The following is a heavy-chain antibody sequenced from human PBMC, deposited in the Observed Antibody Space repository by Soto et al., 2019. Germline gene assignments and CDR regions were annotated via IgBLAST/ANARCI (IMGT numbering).Heavy chain of an antibody. J-gene: IGHJ4*02. CDR2: IYHRGST. D-gene: IGHD3-3*01. V-gene: IGHV4-4*02. CDR3: VTSLNYDFWRDVGRHYYFDY. Sequence: QVQLQESGPGLVTPSGTLSLTCAVSGGSISSSYWWNWVRQPPGKGLEWIGKIYHRGSTNYNPSLKNRVTISVDRSNSQFSLRLSSGTAADTAVYFCVTSLNYDFWRDVGRHYYFDYWGQGTLVTVSS. CDR1: GGSISSSYW.